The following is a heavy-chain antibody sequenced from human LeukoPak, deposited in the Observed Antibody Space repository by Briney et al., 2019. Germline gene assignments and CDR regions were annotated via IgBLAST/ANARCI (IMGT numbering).Heavy chain of an antibody. CDR1: GYTFTSYG. Sequence: GASVKVSCKASGYTFTSYGISWLRQAPGQGLEWMGWISAYNGNTNYAQKLQGRVTMTTDTSTSTAYMELRSLRSDDTAVYYCARGVYYDILTGYYDGVDAFDIWGQGTMVTVSS. D-gene: IGHD3-9*01. CDR2: ISAYNGNT. CDR3: ARGVYYDILTGYYDGVDAFDI. V-gene: IGHV1-18*04. J-gene: IGHJ3*02.